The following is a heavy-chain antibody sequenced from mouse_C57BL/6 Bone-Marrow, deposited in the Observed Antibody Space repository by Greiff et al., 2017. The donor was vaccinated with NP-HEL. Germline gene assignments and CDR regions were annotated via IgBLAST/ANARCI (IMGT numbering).Heavy chain of an antibody. CDR3: ARGGHYYAMDY. CDR2: IYPGDGDT. J-gene: IGHJ4*01. Sequence: VQLQQSGAELVKPGASVKISCKASGYAFSSYWMNWVKQRPGKGLEWIGQIYPGDGDTNYNGKFKGKATLTADKSSSTAYMQLSSMTSEDSAVYVCARGGHYYAMDYWGQGTSVTVSS. CDR1: GYAFSSYW. V-gene: IGHV1-80*01. D-gene: IGHD1-1*02.